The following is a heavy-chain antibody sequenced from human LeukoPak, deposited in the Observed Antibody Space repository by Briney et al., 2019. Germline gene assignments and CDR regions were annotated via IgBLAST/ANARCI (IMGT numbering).Heavy chain of an antibody. V-gene: IGHV3-21*01. CDR3: ARATQWLARSDY. Sequence: GGSLRLSCAASGFTFSSYSMNWGRQAPGKGLEWVSSISSSSSYIYSADSVKGRFTISRDNAKNSRYLRMNSLRAEDTVVYYCARATQWLARSDYWGQGTLVTVSS. J-gene: IGHJ4*02. CDR2: ISSSSSYI. D-gene: IGHD6-19*01. CDR1: GFTFSSYS.